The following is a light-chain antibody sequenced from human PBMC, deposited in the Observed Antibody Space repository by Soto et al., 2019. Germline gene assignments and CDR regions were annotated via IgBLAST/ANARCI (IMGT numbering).Light chain of an antibody. V-gene: IGKV3-20*01. CDR1: QSVSNTY. Sequence: EIVLTQSPGTLSLSPGERATLSCRASQSVSNTYLAWYQQRPGQAPRLLIYDASSRATGIPDRFSGSGSATDFTLTISRVEPEDFAVYYCQQYGRSPGLFTFGPGTRVDIK. CDR3: QQYGRSPGLFT. J-gene: IGKJ3*01. CDR2: DAS.